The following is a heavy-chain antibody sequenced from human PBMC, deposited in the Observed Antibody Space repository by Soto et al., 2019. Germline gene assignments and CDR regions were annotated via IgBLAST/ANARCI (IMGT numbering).Heavy chain of an antibody. V-gene: IGHV3-11*06. CDR2: ISSSSSYT. D-gene: IGHD3-3*01. CDR3: ARGDYDFWSGSYYGMDV. Sequence: GGSLRLSCAASGFTFSDYYMSWIRQAPGKGLEWVSYISSSSSYTNYADSVKGRFTISRGNAKNSLYLQMNSLRAEDTAVYYCARGDYDFWSGSYYGMDVWGQGTTVPVSS. CDR1: GFTFSDYY. J-gene: IGHJ6*02.